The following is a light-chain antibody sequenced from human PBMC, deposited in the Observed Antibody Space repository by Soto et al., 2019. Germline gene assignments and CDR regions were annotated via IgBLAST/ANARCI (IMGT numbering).Light chain of an antibody. J-gene: IGKJ1*01. Sequence: PSTRSLSQGERATRSCIARQRVSSTLAWYQQTPAQAPRLLIYGASTRATGIPARFSGSGSGTEFTLTISSLQSEDFAVYYCQQYNNSPWTFGQGTKVDIK. CDR2: GAS. V-gene: IGKV3-15*01. CDR1: QRVSST. CDR3: QQYNNSPWT.